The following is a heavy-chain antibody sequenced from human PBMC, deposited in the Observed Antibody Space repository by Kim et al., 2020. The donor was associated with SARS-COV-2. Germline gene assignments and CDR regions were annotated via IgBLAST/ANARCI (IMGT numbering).Heavy chain of an antibody. Sequence: KSYADSVKGRFTTSRDNSKNTLYLQMNSLRAEDTAVYYCANPRGGVTDFWGQGTLVTVSS. V-gene: IGHV3-23*01. CDR2: K. D-gene: IGHD2-21*02. CDR3: ANPRGGVTDF. J-gene: IGHJ4*02.